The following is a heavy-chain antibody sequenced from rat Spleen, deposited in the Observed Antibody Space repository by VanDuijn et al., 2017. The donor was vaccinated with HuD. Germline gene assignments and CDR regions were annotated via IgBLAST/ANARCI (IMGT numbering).Heavy chain of an antibody. CDR1: GFSLTDYS. V-gene: IGHV2S63*01. J-gene: IGHJ2*01. D-gene: IGHD1-8*01. Sequence: QLKESGPGLVQPSQTLSLTCTVSGFSLTDYSVHWVRQPPGKGLEWMGVMWSGGSTAYNSALKSRLSISRDTSKSQVFLKMNSLQTEDTAIYYCTRDRELQGYFDYWGQGVMVTVSS. CDR3: TRDRELQGYFDY. CDR2: MWSGGST.